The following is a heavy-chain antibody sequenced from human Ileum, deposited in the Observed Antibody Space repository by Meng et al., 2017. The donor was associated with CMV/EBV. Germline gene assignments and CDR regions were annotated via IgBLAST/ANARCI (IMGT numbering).Heavy chain of an antibody. Sequence: QVTLLQSGAEVKKPRASVKISCKTSGYTFTDHKIGWVRQAPGQGIEWVGWISLGNGQTVYGHKLQGRVTVTTDTSTNTAYMELRNLRSDDTAMYYCARDVWGFDYWGQGTLVTVSS. V-gene: IGHV1-18*04. CDR3: ARDVWGFDY. D-gene: IGHD7-27*01. CDR1: GYTFTDHK. CDR2: ISLGNGQT. J-gene: IGHJ4*02.